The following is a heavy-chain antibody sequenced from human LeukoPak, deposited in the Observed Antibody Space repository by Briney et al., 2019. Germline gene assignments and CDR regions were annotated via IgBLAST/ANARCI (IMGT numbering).Heavy chain of an antibody. D-gene: IGHD6-19*01. CDR2: IYTSGST. CDR1: GDSITSGSYY. V-gene: IGHV4-61*02. J-gene: IGHJ4*02. Sequence: SQTLSLTCTVSGDSITSGSYYWTWIRQPAGKGLEWIGRIYTSGSTNYNPSLKSRVTISRDTSQNQFSLKLNSVTAADTAVYFWARGTTFAVAYGFDYWGQGALVTVSS. CDR3: ARGTTFAVAYGFDY.